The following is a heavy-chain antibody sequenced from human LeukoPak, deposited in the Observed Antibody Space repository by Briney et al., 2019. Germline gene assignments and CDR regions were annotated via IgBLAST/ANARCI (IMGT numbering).Heavy chain of an antibody. J-gene: IGHJ4*02. D-gene: IGHD1-1*01. CDR1: GYSISSGYY. Sequence: SETLSLTCTVSGYSISSGYYWGWIRQPPGKGLEWIGSIYHSGSTYYNPSLKSRVTISVDTSKNQFSLKLSSVTAADTAVYYCASPLRYNWNDEEGFDYWGPGTLVTVSS. V-gene: IGHV4-38-2*02. CDR2: IYHSGST. CDR3: ASPLRYNWNDEEGFDY.